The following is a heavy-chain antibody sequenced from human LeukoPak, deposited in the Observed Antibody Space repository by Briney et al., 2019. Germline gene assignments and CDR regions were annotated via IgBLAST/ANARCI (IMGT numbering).Heavy chain of an antibody. CDR2: IYYTGST. D-gene: IGHD3-22*01. J-gene: IGHJ4*02. CDR3: ARDRRYSDSSGYIRGFDY. CDR1: GGSISSSSYY. V-gene: IGHV4-39*06. Sequence: SETLSLTCTVSGGSISSSSYYWGWIRQPPGKGLEWIGCIYYTGSTYYNPSLKTRVTISVDTSKNQFTLKLSSVTAADTAVYFCARDRRYSDSSGYIRGFDYWGQGTLVTVSS.